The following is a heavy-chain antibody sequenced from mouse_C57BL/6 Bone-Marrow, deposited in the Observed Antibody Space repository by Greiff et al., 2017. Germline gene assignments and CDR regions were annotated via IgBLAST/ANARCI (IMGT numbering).Heavy chain of an antibody. CDR3: AREGSTTVVATRGAMDY. Sequence: QVQLQQSGAELARPGASVKMSCTASGYTFTSYTMHWVQQRPGQGLEWIGYINPSSGYTKSNQKFKDKATLTADKSSSAAYMQLSSLTSEDSAVYYCAREGSTTVVATRGAMDYWGQGTSVTVSS. J-gene: IGHJ4*01. CDR2: INPSSGYT. D-gene: IGHD1-1*01. V-gene: IGHV1-4*01. CDR1: GYTFTSYT.